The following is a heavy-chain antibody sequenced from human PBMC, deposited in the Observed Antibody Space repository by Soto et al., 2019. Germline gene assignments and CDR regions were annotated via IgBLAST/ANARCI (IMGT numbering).Heavy chain of an antibody. CDR1: GFTFSSYG. V-gene: IGHV3-30*18. J-gene: IGHJ4*02. Sequence: PWGSLRLSCAASGFTFSSYGMHWVRQAPGKGLEWVAVISYDGSNKYYADSVKGRFTISRDNSKNTLYLQMNSLRAEDTAVYYCAKASGSGEGYWGQGTLVTVSS. CDR3: AKASGSGEGY. CDR2: ISYDGSNK. D-gene: IGHD2-15*01.